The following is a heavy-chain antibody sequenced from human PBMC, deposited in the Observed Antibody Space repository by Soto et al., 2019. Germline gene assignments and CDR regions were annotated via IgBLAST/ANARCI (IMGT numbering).Heavy chain of an antibody. V-gene: IGHV4-38-2*02. CDR1: GYSISSGYH. D-gene: IGHD2-15*01. CDR3: ARQDRVVAEGRWFDP. CDR2: VHYSGNT. J-gene: IGHJ5*02. Sequence: SETLSLTCTVSGYSISSGYHWAWIRQPPGKGLEWLGSVHYSGNTYYNPSLKSRLTISVDKSKNQFSLNLSSVTAADTAVYYCARQDRVVAEGRWFDPWGQGTLVTVFS.